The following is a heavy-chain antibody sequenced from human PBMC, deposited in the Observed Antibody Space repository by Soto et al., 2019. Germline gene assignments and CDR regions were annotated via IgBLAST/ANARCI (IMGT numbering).Heavy chain of an antibody. D-gene: IGHD6-19*01. J-gene: IGHJ4*02. CDR2: ISSSSSYI. Sequence: GGSLRLSCAASGFTFSSYSMNWVRQAPGKGLEWVSSISSSSSYIYYADSVKGRFTISRDNAKNSLYLQMNSLRAEDTAVYYCARDYGRIAVAGLDYWGQGTLVTVSS. CDR1: GFTFSSYS. V-gene: IGHV3-21*01. CDR3: ARDYGRIAVAGLDY.